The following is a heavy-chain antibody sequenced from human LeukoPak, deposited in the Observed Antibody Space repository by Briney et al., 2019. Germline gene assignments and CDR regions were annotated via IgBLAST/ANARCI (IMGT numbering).Heavy chain of an antibody. Sequence: SVKVSCKASGGTFSSYAISWVRQAPGQGLEWMGGIIPIFGTANYAQKFQGRVTITADESTSTAYMELSSLRSEDTAVYYCAREAVLGDWFDPWGQGTLVTVSS. CDR1: GGTFSSYA. CDR2: IIPIFGTA. CDR3: AREAVLGDWFDP. J-gene: IGHJ5*02. V-gene: IGHV1-69*13. D-gene: IGHD1-1*01.